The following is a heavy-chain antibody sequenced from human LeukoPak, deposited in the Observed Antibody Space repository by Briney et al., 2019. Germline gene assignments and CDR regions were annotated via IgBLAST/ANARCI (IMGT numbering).Heavy chain of an antibody. V-gene: IGHV1-2*02. D-gene: IGHD3-22*01. CDR2: INPNSGGT. CDR3: ARGQTKFQNLYYYDSSGYSTDY. Sequence: GASVKVSCKASGYTFTGYYMHWVRQAPGQGLEWMGWINPNSGGTNYAQKFQGRVTMTRDTSISTAYMELSRLRSDDTAVYYCARGQTKFQNLYYYDSSGYSTDYWGQGTLVTVSS. J-gene: IGHJ4*02. CDR1: GYTFTGYY.